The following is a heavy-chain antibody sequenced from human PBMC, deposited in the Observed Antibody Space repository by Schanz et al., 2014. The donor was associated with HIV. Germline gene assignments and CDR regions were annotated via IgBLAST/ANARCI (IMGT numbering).Heavy chain of an antibody. V-gene: IGHV4-59*01. Sequence: VQLVESGGGLVQPGGSLRLSCAASGFTFSRYWMTWVRQAPGKGLEWIGYFYYSGDTNYNPSLKSRVTISLDTSKNHFSLRLSSVTAADTAVYYCARSGNYAFYNFHYWGQGTLVTVSS. D-gene: IGHD1-26*01. CDR1: GFTFSRYW. J-gene: IGHJ4*02. CDR3: ARSGNYAFYNFHY. CDR2: FYYSGDT.